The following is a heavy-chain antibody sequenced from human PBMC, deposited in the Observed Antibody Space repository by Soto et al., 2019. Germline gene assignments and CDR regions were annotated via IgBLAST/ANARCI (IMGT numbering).Heavy chain of an antibody. Sequence: PGESLQISCKGSGYTFADHWIGWVRQMPGKGLEWVGIVFPPDSETRYSPSFQGQVTISVDNSITTAFLQWRSLKASDSGVYSCARVAPNGGTSSNTSDSGGRGPLVTVS. CDR1: GYTFADHW. CDR3: ARVAPNGGTSSNTSDS. V-gene: IGHV5-51*01. CDR2: VFPPDSET. J-gene: IGHJ4*02. D-gene: IGHD2-15*01.